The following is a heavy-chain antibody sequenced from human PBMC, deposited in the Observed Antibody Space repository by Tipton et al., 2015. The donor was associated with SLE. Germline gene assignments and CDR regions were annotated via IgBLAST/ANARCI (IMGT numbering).Heavy chain of an antibody. D-gene: IGHD6-6*01. CDR1: GGSISSSSCY. CDR2: IYYSRST. Sequence: TLSLTCTVSGGSISSSSCYWGWIRQPPGKGLEWIGSIYYSRSTYYNPSLKSRVTISVDTSKNQFPLKLSSVTAADTAVYYCARQWGDSSSSGDYWGQGTLVTVSS. CDR3: ARQWGDSSSSGDY. V-gene: IGHV4-39*06. J-gene: IGHJ4*02.